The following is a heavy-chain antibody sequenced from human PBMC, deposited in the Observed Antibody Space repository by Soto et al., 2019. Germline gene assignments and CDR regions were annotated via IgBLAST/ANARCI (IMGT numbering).Heavy chain of an antibody. D-gene: IGHD2-15*01. CDR2: ISYSGSA. V-gene: IGHV4-30-4*01. J-gene: IGHJ4*02. Sequence: SETLSLTCTVSGGSISSGNYYWSWIRQPPGKGLEWIGFISYSGSAYYNPSLKSRVTISVDTSKNQFSLNLSFVTAADTAVYYCARSNIEPRVLMYPFDSWGQGTLVTVSS. CDR1: GGSISSGNYY. CDR3: ARSNIEPRVLMYPFDS.